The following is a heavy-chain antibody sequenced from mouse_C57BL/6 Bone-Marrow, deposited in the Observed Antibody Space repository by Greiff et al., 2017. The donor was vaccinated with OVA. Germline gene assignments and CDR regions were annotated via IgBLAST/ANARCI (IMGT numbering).Heavy chain of an antibody. J-gene: IGHJ4*01. CDR3: ARLVTTDYYAMDY. CDR2: INSDGGST. D-gene: IGHD2-2*01. CDR1: EYEFPSHD. V-gene: IGHV5-2*01. Sequence: EVKVVESGGGLVQPGESLKLSCESNEYEFPSHDMSWVRKTPEKRLELVAAINSDGGSTYYPDTMERRFIISRDNTKKTLYRQMSSLMSEDTALYYCARLVTTDYYAMDYWGQGTSVTVSS.